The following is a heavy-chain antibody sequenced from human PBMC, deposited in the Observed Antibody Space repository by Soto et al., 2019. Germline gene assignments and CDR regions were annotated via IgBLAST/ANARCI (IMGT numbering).Heavy chain of an antibody. CDR3: ARTCSGGSCYSLSDFDY. Sequence: ASVKVSCKASGYTSTSYGISWVRQAPGQGLEWMGWISAYNGNTNYAQKLQGRVTMTTDTSTSTAYMELRSLRSDDTAVYYCARTCSGGSCYSLSDFDYWGQGTLVTVSS. V-gene: IGHV1-18*01. CDR1: GYTSTSYG. CDR2: ISAYNGNT. D-gene: IGHD2-15*01. J-gene: IGHJ4*02.